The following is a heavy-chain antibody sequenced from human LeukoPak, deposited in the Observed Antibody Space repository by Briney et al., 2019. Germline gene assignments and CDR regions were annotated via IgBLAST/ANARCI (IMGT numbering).Heavy chain of an antibody. D-gene: IGHD2-21*02. Sequence: GESLKVSCKASGYSFTNYWIGWVRQMPGKGLEWMGIIYPGDSHTRYSPSFQGQVTISVDKSISTAYLQWSSLKASDTAIYYCARWVTADRGKRDAFDIWGQGTMVTVSS. CDR2: IYPGDSHT. V-gene: IGHV5-51*01. CDR1: GYSFTNYW. CDR3: ARWVTADRGKRDAFDI. J-gene: IGHJ3*02.